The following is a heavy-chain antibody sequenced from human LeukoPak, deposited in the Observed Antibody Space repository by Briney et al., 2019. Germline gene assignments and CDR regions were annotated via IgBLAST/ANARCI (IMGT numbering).Heavy chain of an antibody. Sequence: GGSLRLSCAASGFTFSSYSMNWVRQAPGKGLEWVSSISSSSSYIYYADSVKGRFTISRDNAKNSLYLQMNSLRAEDTAVYYCASPLMVADYWGQGPLVTVSS. CDR2: ISSSSSYI. D-gene: IGHD2-8*01. CDR3: ASPLMVADY. V-gene: IGHV3-21*01. CDR1: GFTFSSYS. J-gene: IGHJ4*02.